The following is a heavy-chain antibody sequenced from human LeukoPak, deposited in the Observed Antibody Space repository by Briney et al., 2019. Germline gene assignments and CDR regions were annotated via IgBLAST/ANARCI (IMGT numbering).Heavy chain of an antibody. CDR1: GFTFSSYS. CDR3: ARERVATMARGVPDY. J-gene: IGHJ4*02. V-gene: IGHV3-21*01. Sequence: AGGSLRLSCAASGFTFSSYSMNWVRQAPGKGLEWVSSISSSSSYIYYADSVKGRFTISRDNAKNSLYLQMNSLRAEDTAVYYCARERVATMARGVPDYWGQGTLVTVSS. CDR2: ISSSSSYI. D-gene: IGHD3-10*01.